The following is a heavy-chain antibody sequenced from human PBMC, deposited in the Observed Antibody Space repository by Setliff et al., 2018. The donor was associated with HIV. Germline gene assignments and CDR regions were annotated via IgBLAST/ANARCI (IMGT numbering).Heavy chain of an antibody. CDR2: IIPILGIA. D-gene: IGHD3-22*01. CDR1: GYTFINYG. J-gene: IGHJ5*02. V-gene: IGHV1-69*10. Sequence: SVKVSCKTSGYTFINYGVNWVRQAPGQGLEWMGGIIPILGIANYAQKFQGRVTITADRSTSTAYMELSSLRSEDTAVYYCARSRAINYYDKMFDPWGQGTLVTVSS. CDR3: ARSRAINYYDKMFDP.